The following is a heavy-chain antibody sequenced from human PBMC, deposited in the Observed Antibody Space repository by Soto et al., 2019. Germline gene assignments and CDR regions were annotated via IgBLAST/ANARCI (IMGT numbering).Heavy chain of an antibody. D-gene: IGHD2-15*01. CDR2: ISTYKGNT. CDR3: ARGATVVAATNY. J-gene: IGHJ4*02. Sequence: ASVKVSCKTSGYTFTSYGISWVRQAPGQGLEWMGWISTYKGNTNYAQKFQGRVTMTTDTSTSTVYMELRSLRSEDAAVYYCARGATVVAATNYWGQGTLVTVS. V-gene: IGHV1-18*01. CDR1: GYTFTSYG.